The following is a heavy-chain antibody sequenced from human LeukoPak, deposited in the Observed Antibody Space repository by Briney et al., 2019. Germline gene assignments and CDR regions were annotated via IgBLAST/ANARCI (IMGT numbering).Heavy chain of an antibody. Sequence: PGGSLRLSCAASGFTFSSYGMHWVRQAPGKGLEWVAFIRYDGSNKYYADSVKGRFTISRDNSKNTLYLQMNSLRAEDTAVYYCAIFRWTPPGYFDYWGQGTLVTVSS. V-gene: IGHV3-30*02. CDR1: GFTFSSYG. J-gene: IGHJ4*02. CDR2: IRYDGSNK. CDR3: AIFRWTPPGYFDY. D-gene: IGHD4-23*01.